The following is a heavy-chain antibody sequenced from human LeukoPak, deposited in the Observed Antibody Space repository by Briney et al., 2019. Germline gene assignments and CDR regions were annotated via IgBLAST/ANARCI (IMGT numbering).Heavy chain of an antibody. D-gene: IGHD6-19*01. Sequence: ASVKVSCKASGYTFTSYGISWVRQAPGQGLEWMGWINPNSGGTNYAQKFQGRVTMTRDTSISTAYMELSRLRSDDTAVYYCARDLDSSGWYIFDYWGQGTLVTVSS. CDR2: INPNSGGT. CDR1: GYTFTSYG. V-gene: IGHV1-2*02. CDR3: ARDLDSSGWYIFDY. J-gene: IGHJ4*02.